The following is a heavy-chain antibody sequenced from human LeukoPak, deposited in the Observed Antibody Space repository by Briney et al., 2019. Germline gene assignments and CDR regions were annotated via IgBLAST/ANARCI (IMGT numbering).Heavy chain of an antibody. J-gene: IGHJ4*02. D-gene: IGHD1-14*01. CDR1: GFTLITND. Sequence: PGGSLRLSCAASGFTLITNDMTWVRQAPGKGLEWVSVLYSDGNTKYADSVQGRFTMSRDNSKNTLYLEMNSLSPDDTAVYYCARGVEPLAANTLAYWGQGTLVTVSS. V-gene: IGHV3-53*01. CDR2: LYSDGNT. CDR3: ARGVEPLAANTLAY.